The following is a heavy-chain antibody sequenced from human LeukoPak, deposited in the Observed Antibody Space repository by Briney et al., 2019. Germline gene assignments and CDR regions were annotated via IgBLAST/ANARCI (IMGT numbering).Heavy chain of an antibody. J-gene: IGHJ4*02. CDR1: GGSISSSSYY. CDR2: IYYSGST. V-gene: IGHV4-39*01. CDR3: ARQGPHTFYFDY. D-gene: IGHD2-2*02. Sequence: SETLSLTCTVSGGSISSSSYYWGWIRQPPGKGLEWIGSIYYSGSTYYNPSLKSRVTISVDTSKNQFSLKLSSVTAADTAVYYCARQGPHTFYFDYWGQGTLVIVSS.